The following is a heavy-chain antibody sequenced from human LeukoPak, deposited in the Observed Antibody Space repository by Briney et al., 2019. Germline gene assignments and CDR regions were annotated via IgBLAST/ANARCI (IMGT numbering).Heavy chain of an antibody. CDR3: AREGPYYYGSGSYYEY. Sequence: PGGSLRLSCAASGFTFSSYGMNWVRQAPGKGLEWVSYISSSGSTIYYADSVKGRFTISRDNAKNSLYLQMSSLRAEDTAVYYCAREGPYYYGSGSYYEYWGQGTLVTVSS. J-gene: IGHJ4*02. CDR2: ISSSGSTI. V-gene: IGHV3-48*03. CDR1: GFTFSSYG. D-gene: IGHD3-10*01.